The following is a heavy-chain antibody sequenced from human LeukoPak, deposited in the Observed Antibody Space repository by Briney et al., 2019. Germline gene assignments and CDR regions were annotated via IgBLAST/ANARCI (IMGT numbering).Heavy chain of an antibody. Sequence: SETLSLTCTVSGGSVSSGSYYWSWIRQPPGKVLEWIGYIYYSGSTNYNPSLKSRVTISVDTSRNQFSLKLSSVTAADTAVYYCAVETTVTNWFDPWGQGTLVTVSS. CDR3: AVETTVTNWFDP. CDR2: IYYSGST. J-gene: IGHJ5*02. D-gene: IGHD4-17*01. V-gene: IGHV4-61*01. CDR1: GGSVSSGSYY.